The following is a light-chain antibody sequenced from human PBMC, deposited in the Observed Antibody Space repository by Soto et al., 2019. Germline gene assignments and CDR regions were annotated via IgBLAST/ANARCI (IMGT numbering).Light chain of an antibody. J-gene: IGLJ3*02. CDR3: QTWGTGIRV. CDR1: SGHSSYA. CDR2: LNSDGSH. Sequence: QPVLTQSPSASASLGASVKLTCNLSSGHSSYAIAWYQQRPEKGPRYLMKLNSDGSHSKGDGIPDRFSGSRSGAERYLTISSLQSEDEADYYCQTWGTGIRVFGGGTKLTVL. V-gene: IGLV4-69*01.